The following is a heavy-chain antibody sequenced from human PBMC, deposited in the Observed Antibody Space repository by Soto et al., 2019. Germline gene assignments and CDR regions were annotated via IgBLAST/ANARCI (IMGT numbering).Heavy chain of an antibody. V-gene: IGHV3-30-3*01. Sequence: QVQLVESGGGVVQPGRSLRLSCAASGFTFSSYAMHWVRQAPGKGLEWVAVISYDGSNKYYADSVKGRFTISRDNSKNTLYLQMNSLRAEDTAVYYCARESGGRGSDIPRPFDYWGQGTLVTVSS. D-gene: IGHD2-2*02. J-gene: IGHJ4*02. CDR1: GFTFSSYA. CDR3: ARESGGRGSDIPRPFDY. CDR2: ISYDGSNK.